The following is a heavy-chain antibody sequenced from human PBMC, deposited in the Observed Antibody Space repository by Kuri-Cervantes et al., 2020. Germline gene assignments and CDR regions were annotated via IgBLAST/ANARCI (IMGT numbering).Heavy chain of an antibody. CDR2: ISAYNGNT. D-gene: IGHD3-3*01. CDR1: GYTITSYG. J-gene: IGHJ6*02. CDR3: ARDRARFLEWLLSPYYYYGMDV. V-gene: IGHV1-18*01. Sequence: ASVKVSCKASGYTITSYGISWVRQAPGQGLEWMGWISAYNGNTNYAQKFQGRVTMTRDTSISTAYMELSRLRSDDTAVYYCARDRARFLEWLLSPYYYYGMDVWGQGTTVTVSS.